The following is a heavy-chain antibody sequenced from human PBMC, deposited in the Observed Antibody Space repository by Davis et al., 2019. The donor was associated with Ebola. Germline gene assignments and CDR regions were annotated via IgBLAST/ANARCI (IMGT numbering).Heavy chain of an antibody. CDR2: IYNGGST. J-gene: IGHJ2*01. V-gene: IGHV3-53*01. Sequence: GESLKISCAASGFTVSSNYMSWVRQAPGKGLEWVSVIYNGGSTYYADSVKGRFTISRDNSKNTLYLQMNSLRAEDTAVYYCAKDIGVSHWYFDLWGRGTLVTVSS. D-gene: IGHD3-16*01. CDR1: GFTVSSNY. CDR3: AKDIGVSHWYFDL.